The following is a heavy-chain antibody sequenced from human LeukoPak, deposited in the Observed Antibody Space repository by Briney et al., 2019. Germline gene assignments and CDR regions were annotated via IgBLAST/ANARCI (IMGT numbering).Heavy chain of an antibody. CDR3: ARARYCSSTSCPSPYYYYYMDV. V-gene: IGHV5-51*06. J-gene: IGHJ6*03. D-gene: IGHD2-2*01. CDR2: IYPGDSDT. Sequence: GESLKISCKCSGYSFTNYWIGWVRQIRGKGLEWMGIIYPGDSDTRYSPSFQGDATISADTSISTASLQWSSLKASDTAMYYCARARYCSSTSCPSPYYYYYMDVWGKGTTVTVSS. CDR1: GYSFTNYW.